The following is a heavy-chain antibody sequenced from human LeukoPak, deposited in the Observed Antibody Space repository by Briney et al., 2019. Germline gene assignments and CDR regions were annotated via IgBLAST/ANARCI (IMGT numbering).Heavy chain of an antibody. J-gene: IGHJ5*02. D-gene: IGHD2-2*01. CDR1: GYTFTSYD. Sequence: ASVNVSRKASGYTFTSYDINWVRQATGQGLEGMGWMNPNSGNTGYAQKFQGRVPITRNTSISTVYMALSRLRSEHTAVYYCARVHCSSTSCYRNWFDPWGQRTLVSVSS. V-gene: IGHV1-8*01. CDR3: ARVHCSSTSCYRNWFDP. CDR2: MNPNSGNT.